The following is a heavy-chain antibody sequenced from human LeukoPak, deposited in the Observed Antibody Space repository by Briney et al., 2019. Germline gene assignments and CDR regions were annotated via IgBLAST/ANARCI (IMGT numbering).Heavy chain of an antibody. J-gene: IGHJ4*02. Sequence: PGGSLRLSCAASGFTFSSYWMSWVRQAPGKGLEWVAKIKQDGSKKYYVDSVKGRFTISRDNAKNSLYQQMNSLRAEDTAVYYCARDPIGYCSSTSCSPRWGQGTLVTVSS. CDR3: ARDPIGYCSSTSCSPR. CDR1: GFTFSSYW. D-gene: IGHD2-2*01. V-gene: IGHV3-7*01. CDR2: IKQDGSKK.